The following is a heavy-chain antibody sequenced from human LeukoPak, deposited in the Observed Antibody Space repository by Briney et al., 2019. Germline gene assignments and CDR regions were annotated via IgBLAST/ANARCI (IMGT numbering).Heavy chain of an antibody. Sequence: ASVKVSCKASGYTLTGYYMHWVRQAPGQGLEWMGRINPNSGGTNYAQKFQGRVTMTRDTSISTAYMELSRLRSDDTAGYYCARERAVQGYCSGGSCYINDYWGQGTLVTVSS. D-gene: IGHD2-15*01. J-gene: IGHJ4*02. CDR2: INPNSGGT. CDR1: GYTLTGYY. V-gene: IGHV1-2*06. CDR3: ARERAVQGYCSGGSCYINDY.